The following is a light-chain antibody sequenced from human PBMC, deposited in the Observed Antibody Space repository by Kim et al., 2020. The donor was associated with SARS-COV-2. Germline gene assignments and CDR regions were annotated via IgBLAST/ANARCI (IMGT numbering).Light chain of an antibody. CDR2: AAS. Sequence: LSPGESATLSCRASQSVSSYLAWYQQKPGQAPRLLIYAASNRATGIPARFSGSGSGTDFTLTISSLEPEDFAVYYCQQRSNWPITFGQGTRLEIK. CDR3: QQRSNWPIT. CDR1: QSVSSY. J-gene: IGKJ5*01. V-gene: IGKV3-11*01.